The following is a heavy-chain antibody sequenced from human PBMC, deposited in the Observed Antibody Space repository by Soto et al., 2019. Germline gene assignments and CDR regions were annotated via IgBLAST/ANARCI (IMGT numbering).Heavy chain of an antibody. Sequence: PSETLSLTCTVSGGSISSSSYYWGWIRQPPGKGLEWIGSIYYSGSTYYNPSLKSRVTISVDTSKNQFSLKLSSVTAADTAVYYCARHVRDNWNDLNWFDPWGQGTLVTVSS. D-gene: IGHD1-1*01. J-gene: IGHJ5*02. V-gene: IGHV4-39*01. CDR1: GGSISSSSYY. CDR3: ARHVRDNWNDLNWFDP. CDR2: IYYSGST.